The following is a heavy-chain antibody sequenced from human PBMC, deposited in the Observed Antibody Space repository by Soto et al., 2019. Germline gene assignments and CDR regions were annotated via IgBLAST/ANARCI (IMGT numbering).Heavy chain of an antibody. D-gene: IGHD3-22*01. CDR2: IYYSGST. J-gene: IGHJ4*02. Sequence: SETLSLTCTVSSGSISSYYWSWIRQPPGKGLEWIGYIYYSGSTNYNPSLKSRVTISVDTSKNQFSLKLSSVTAADTAVYYCASLLDNSTYDSSGYYYYWGQGTLVTVSS. CDR1: SGSISSYY. V-gene: IGHV4-59*12. CDR3: ASLLDNSTYDSSGYYYY.